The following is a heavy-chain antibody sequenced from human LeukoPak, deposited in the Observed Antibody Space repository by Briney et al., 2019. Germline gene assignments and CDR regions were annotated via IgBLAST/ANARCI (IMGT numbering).Heavy chain of an antibody. CDR1: GGSISSSNW. CDR2: IYHSGST. Sequence: SGTLSLTCAVSGGSISSSNWWSWVRQPPGKGLEWIGEIYHSGSTNYNPPLKSRVTISVDKSKNQFSLKLSSVTAADTAVYYCARDGTGSGSYYNWFDPWGQGTLVTVSS. V-gene: IGHV4-4*02. D-gene: IGHD3-10*01. J-gene: IGHJ5*02. CDR3: ARDGTGSGSYYNWFDP.